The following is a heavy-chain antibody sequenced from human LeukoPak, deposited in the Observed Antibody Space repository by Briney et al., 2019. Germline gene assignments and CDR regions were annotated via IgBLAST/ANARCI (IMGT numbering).Heavy chain of an antibody. V-gene: IGHV1-2*02. Sequence: ASVKVSCKASGYTFTGYYMHWVRQAPGQGLEWMGWINPNSGGTNYAQKFQGRVTMTRDTSISTAYMELSRLRSGDTAVYYCARMPVTSARYCSSTSCSYWGQGTLVTVSS. CDR1: GYTFTGYY. D-gene: IGHD2-2*01. CDR2: INPNSGGT. CDR3: ARMPVTSARYCSSTSCSY. J-gene: IGHJ4*02.